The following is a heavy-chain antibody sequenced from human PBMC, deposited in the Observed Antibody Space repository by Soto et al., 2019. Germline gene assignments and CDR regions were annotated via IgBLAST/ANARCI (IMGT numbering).Heavy chain of an antibody. V-gene: IGHV1-2*04. CDR3: ASYCTNGVCYSDDPEFDY. Sequence: GASVKVSCKASGYTFTGYYMHWVRQAPGQGLEWMGWINPNSGGTNYAQKFQGWVTMTRDTSISTAYMELSSLRSEDTAVYYCASYCTNGVCYSDDPEFDYWGQGTLVTVSS. J-gene: IGHJ4*02. D-gene: IGHD2-8*01. CDR2: INPNSGGT. CDR1: GYTFTGYY.